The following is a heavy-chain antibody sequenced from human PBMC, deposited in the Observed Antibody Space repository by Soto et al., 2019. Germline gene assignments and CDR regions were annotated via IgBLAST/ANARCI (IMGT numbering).Heavy chain of an antibody. Sequence: EVQLVESGGGLVKPGGSLRLSCAASGFTFSSYSMNWVRQAPGKGLEWVSSSSSSSSYIYYGDSVKGRFTISRDNAKNTLYLQMTSLRAEDTAVYYCARAVFRGSRSYAPDYWGQGTLVTVSS. D-gene: IGHD6-13*01. V-gene: IGHV3-21*01. CDR3: ARAVFRGSRSYAPDY. J-gene: IGHJ4*02. CDR1: GFTFSSYS. CDR2: SSSSSSYI.